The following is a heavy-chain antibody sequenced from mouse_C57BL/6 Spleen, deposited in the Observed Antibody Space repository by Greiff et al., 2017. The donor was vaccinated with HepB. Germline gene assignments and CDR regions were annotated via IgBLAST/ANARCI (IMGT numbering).Heavy chain of an antibody. CDR3: ARWDGMFAY. J-gene: IGHJ3*01. CDR2: INPSTGGT. V-gene: IGHV1-42*01. D-gene: IGHD1-1*01. CDR1: GYSFTGYY. Sequence: VQLQQSGPELVKPGASVKISCKASGYSFTGYYMNWVKQSPEKSLEWIGEINPSTGGTTYNQKFKAKATLTVDKSSSTAYMQLKSLTSEDSAVYYCARWDGMFAYWGQGTLVTVSA.